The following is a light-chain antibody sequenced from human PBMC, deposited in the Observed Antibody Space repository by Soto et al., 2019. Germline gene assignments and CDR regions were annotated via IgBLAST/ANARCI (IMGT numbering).Light chain of an antibody. CDR1: NIGSKH. CDR2: RDS. J-gene: IGLJ2*01. V-gene: IGLV3-9*01. CDR3: SSFSGSNNLL. Sequence: SYELTQPLSVSVALGQTARITCGGNNIGSKHVHWYQQKPGQAPVLVIYRDSNRPSGIPERFSGSNSGNTATLTISRAQAGDEADYYFSSFSGSNNLLFGGGTKLTVL.